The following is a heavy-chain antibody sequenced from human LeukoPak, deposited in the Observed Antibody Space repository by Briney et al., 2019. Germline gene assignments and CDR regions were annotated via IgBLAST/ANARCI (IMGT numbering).Heavy chain of an antibody. CDR2: IYYSGST. J-gene: IGHJ4*02. CDR3: ARGGLYRAAAIFDY. V-gene: IGHV4-31*03. Sequence: SQTLSLTCTVSGGSISSGGYYWSWIRQHPGKGLEWIGYIYYSGSTYYNPSLKSRVTISVDTSKNQFSLKLSSVTAADTAVYYCARGGLYRAAAIFDYWGQGTLVTVSS. CDR1: GGSISSGGYY. D-gene: IGHD6-13*01.